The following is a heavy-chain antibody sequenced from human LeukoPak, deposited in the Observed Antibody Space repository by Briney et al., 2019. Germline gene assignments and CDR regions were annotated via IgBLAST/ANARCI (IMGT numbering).Heavy chain of an antibody. CDR3: ARIRSGSYSMDY. Sequence: SGPTLVNPTQTLTLTCTFPGFSLSTSSMCVGWIRQPPCNSLDWLARLDWDDDKYYSSSLKTRLTISKDTSKNLVVLTMTNMDPVDTATYYCARIRSGSYSMDYWGQGTLVIVSS. J-gene: IGHJ4*02. V-gene: IGHV2-70*11. CDR1: GFSLSTSSMC. CDR2: LDWDDDK. D-gene: IGHD1-26*01.